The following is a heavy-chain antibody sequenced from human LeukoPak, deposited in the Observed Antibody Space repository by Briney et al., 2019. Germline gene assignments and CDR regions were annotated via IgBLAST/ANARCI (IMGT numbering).Heavy chain of an antibody. J-gene: IGHJ3*02. CDR3: ARESVDYDIMTGYTFRDEAFDI. V-gene: IGHV4-38-2*02. CDR1: GYSISSGYY. Sequence: SETLSLTCTVSGYSISSGYYWGWIRQPPGKGLEWIGSIYHSGSTYYNPSLKSRVTISVDTSKNQFSLKLSSVTAADTAVYFCARESVDYDIMTGYTFRDEAFDIWGQGTLVTVSS. CDR2: IYHSGST. D-gene: IGHD3-9*01.